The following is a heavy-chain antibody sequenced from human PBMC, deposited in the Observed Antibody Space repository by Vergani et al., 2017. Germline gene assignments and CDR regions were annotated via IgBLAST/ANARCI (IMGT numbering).Heavy chain of an antibody. Sequence: VQLQESGPGLVQPSETLSLTCSVSGDSMNTYYWTWIRQPPGKGLEWIGYIYDSGDTKYNPSLKSRVTMSLDTSKNQFSLNLYSVTAADTAVYYCARGALWWLRQIDSWGQGTLVTVSS. D-gene: IGHD2-21*01. V-gene: IGHV4-59*01. CDR3: ARGALWWLRQIDS. CDR2: IYDSGDT. CDR1: GDSMNTYY. J-gene: IGHJ4*02.